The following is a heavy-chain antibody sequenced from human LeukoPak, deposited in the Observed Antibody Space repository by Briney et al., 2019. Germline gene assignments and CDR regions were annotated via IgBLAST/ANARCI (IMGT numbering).Heavy chain of an antibody. Sequence: SETLSLTCDVYGGSFRGYYWSWIRQPPGKGLEWIGEINRSGSTNYNPSLKSRVTISVDTSKNQFSLKLSSVTAADTAVYYCARRVPYDSSGYMADYWGQGTLVTVSS. CDR1: GGSFRGYY. V-gene: IGHV4-34*01. J-gene: IGHJ4*02. CDR3: ARRVPYDSSGYMADY. D-gene: IGHD3-22*01. CDR2: INRSGST.